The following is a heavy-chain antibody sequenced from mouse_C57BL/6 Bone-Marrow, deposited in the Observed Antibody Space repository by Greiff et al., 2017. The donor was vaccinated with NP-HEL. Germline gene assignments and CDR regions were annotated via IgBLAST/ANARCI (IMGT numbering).Heavy chain of an antibody. CDR2: IRLKSDNYAT. Sequence: EVHLVESGGGLVQPGGSMKLSCVASGFTFSNYWMNWVRQSPEKGLEWVAQIRLKSDNYATHYAESVKGRFTISRDDSKSSVYLQMNNLRAEDTGIYYCTGGTTVVAPPSFDYWGQGTTLTVSS. J-gene: IGHJ2*01. V-gene: IGHV6-3*01. D-gene: IGHD1-1*01. CDR1: GFTFSNYW. CDR3: TGGTTVVAPPSFDY.